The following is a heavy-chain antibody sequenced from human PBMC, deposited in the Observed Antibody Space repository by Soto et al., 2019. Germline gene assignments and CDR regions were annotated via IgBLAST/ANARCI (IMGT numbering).Heavy chain of an antibody. CDR3: TTRHFRGGATTWFARRLDY. J-gene: IGHJ4*02. D-gene: IGHD1-26*01. V-gene: IGHV3-15*07. CDR2: IKSKTDGGTI. Sequence: EVQLVESGGGLVKPGGSLRLSCAASGCTFSNAWMNWVRQAPGKGLEWVGRIKSKTDGGTIDYAAHVKGRFTISRHDAKNTLYRQMNSLKTEDTAVYYCTTRHFRGGATTWFARRLDYCGQGTLVTVSS. CDR1: GCTFSNAW.